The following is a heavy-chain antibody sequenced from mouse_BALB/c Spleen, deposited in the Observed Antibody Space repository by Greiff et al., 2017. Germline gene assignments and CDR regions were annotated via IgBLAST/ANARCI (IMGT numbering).Heavy chain of an antibody. CDR1: GFTFSSYA. D-gene: IGHD2-14*01. J-gene: IGHJ2*01. CDR3: ARPTSYDGFDY. V-gene: IGHV5-9-3*01. CDR2: ISSGGSYT. Sequence: EVQLQESGGGLVKPGGSLKLSCAASGFTFSSYAMSWVRQTPEKRLEWVATISSGGSYTYYPDSVKGRFTISRDNAKNTLYLQMSSLRSEDTAMYYCARPTSYDGFDYWGQGTTLTVSS.